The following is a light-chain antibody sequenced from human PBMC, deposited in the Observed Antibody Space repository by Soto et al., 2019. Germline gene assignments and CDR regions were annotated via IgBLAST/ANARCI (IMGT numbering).Light chain of an antibody. V-gene: IGLV2-14*01. J-gene: IGLJ1*01. CDR2: EVS. CDR3: TSYTSSSTPV. Sequence: LTQPASVSGSPGQAITISCTGTSSDVGGYNYVSWYQQHPGKAPKLMIYEVSNRPSGVSDRFSGSKSGNTAALTISGLQAEDEADYYCTSYTSSSTPVFGTGTKVTVL. CDR1: SSDVGGYNY.